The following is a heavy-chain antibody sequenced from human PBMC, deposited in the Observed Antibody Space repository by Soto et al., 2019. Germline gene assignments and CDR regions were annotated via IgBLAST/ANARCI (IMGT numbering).Heavy chain of an antibody. CDR1: GDSVTSHY. J-gene: IGHJ4*02. Sequence: SETLSLTCSFSGDSVTSHYLTWIRQSPEKGLEWIGYMHYTGFSHYNPSLKSRLTISVDRSKNQFTLQLTSVTVADTAVYYCAAGSRAVAGTDYWGQGTLVTVSS. V-gene: IGHV4-59*02. D-gene: IGHD6-19*01. CDR2: MHYTGFS. CDR3: AAGSRAVAGTDY.